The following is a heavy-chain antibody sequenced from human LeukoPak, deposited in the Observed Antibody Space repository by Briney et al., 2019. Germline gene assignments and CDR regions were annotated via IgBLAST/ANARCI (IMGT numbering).Heavy chain of an antibody. Sequence: ETLSLTCTVSGGSISSYYWSWVRQAPGKGLEWVSVIYGGSNNTHYADSVKGRFTISRDNSRNTVYLHMDSLRAEDTATYYCAREFRQTYSSGWSLDYWGQGTLVTVSS. CDR2: IYGGSNNT. D-gene: IGHD6-19*01. V-gene: IGHV3-53*01. CDR1: GGSISSYY. CDR3: AREFRQTYSSGWSLDY. J-gene: IGHJ4*02.